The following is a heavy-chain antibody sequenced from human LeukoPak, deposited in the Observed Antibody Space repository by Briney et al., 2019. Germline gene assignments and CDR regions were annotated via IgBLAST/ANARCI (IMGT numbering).Heavy chain of an antibody. CDR1: GFTFRSHA. D-gene: IGHD6-13*01. CDR2: IYENGGTT. Sequence: GGSLRLSCVGSGFTFRSHAMSWVRQAPEKGLEFVSGIYENGGTTYYADSVRGRFTISRDNSKNTVYLQLNSLRAGDTAIYYCTKDRRGPAAGTWYFDSWGQGTLVTVSS. CDR3: TKDRRGPAAGTWYFDS. J-gene: IGHJ4*02. V-gene: IGHV3-23*01.